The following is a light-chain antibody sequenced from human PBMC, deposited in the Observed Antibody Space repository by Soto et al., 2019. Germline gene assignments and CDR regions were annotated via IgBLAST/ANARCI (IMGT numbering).Light chain of an antibody. CDR3: QQYDSSPYT. CDR1: QSVSSSF. V-gene: IGKV3-20*01. Sequence: EIVLTQSPGTLSLSPGEGATLSCRASQSVSSSFLAWYQQKPGRAPRLLIYGASSRATGIPDRFSGSGSGTDFTLTIRSLEPEDFAVYYCQQYDSSPYTFGQGTKLEIK. CDR2: GAS. J-gene: IGKJ2*01.